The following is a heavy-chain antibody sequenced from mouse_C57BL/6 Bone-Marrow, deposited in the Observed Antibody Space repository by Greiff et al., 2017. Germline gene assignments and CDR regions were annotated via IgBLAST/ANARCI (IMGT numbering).Heavy chain of an antibody. CDR1: GYTFTSYG. Sequence: VQLQQSGAELARPGASVKLSCKASGYTFTSYGISWVKQRTGQGLEWIVEIYPRSGNTYYNEKFKGKATLTADKSSSTAYMELRSLTSEDSAVYFCARSDYYDYDWFAYWGQGTLVTVSA. V-gene: IGHV1-81*01. D-gene: IGHD2-4*01. CDR2: IYPRSGNT. CDR3: ARSDYYDYDWFAY. J-gene: IGHJ3*01.